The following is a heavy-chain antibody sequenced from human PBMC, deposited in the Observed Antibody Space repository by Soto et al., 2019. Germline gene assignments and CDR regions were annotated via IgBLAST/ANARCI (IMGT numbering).Heavy chain of an antibody. Sequence: EVQLVESGGGLVQPGGSLRLSCAASGFTFSSYWMSWVRQAPGKGLEWVANIKQDGSEKYYVDSVKGRFTISRDNAKNSLYRQMNSLRAEDTAVYYCARAPVTYYYDSSGYYYDYWGQGTLVTVSS. J-gene: IGHJ4*02. CDR2: IKQDGSEK. CDR3: ARAPVTYYYDSSGYYYDY. D-gene: IGHD3-22*01. CDR1: GFTFSSYW. V-gene: IGHV3-7*05.